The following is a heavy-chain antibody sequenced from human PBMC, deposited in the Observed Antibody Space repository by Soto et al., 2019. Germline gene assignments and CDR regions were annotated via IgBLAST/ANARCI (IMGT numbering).Heavy chain of an antibody. CDR3: AHAYGGRSLY. D-gene: IGHD1-26*01. Sequence: QITLKESGPTLVKPTQTLTLTCTFSGFSLTTDRVGVGWIRQPPGEALEWLAVIYWDDSKTYRPSLESRLTITKDTSKIQVALTMTTMDSLDTATYYCAHAYGGRSLYWGQGTLVTVSS. CDR1: GFSLTTDRVG. J-gene: IGHJ1*01. V-gene: IGHV2-5*02. CDR2: IYWDDSK.